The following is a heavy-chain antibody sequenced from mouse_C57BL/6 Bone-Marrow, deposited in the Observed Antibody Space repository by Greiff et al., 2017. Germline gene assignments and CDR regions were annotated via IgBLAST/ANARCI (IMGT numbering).Heavy chain of an antibody. V-gene: IGHV14-4*01. CDR1: GFNIKDDY. CDR2: IDPENGDT. Sequence: VQLKQSGAELVRPGASVKLSCTASGFNIKDDYMHWVKQRPEQGLEWIGWIDPENGDTEYASKFQGKATITADTSSNTAYLQLSSLTSEDTAVYDCATEGYYGQFAYWGQGTLVTVSA. D-gene: IGHD1-1*01. J-gene: IGHJ3*01. CDR3: ATEGYYGQFAY.